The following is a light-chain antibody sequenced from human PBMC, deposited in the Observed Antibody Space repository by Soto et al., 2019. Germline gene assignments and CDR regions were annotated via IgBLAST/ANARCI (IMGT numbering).Light chain of an antibody. CDR1: QSVSTY. Sequence: EVVLTQSPGTLSLSPGERATLSGRASQSVSTYLAWYQQKPGQAPRLLIYGASNRATGIPDRFSGSGSGTDFTVTISRLEPEDFAMYYCHQYNFTPWTFGQGTKVEIK. V-gene: IGKV3-20*01. J-gene: IGKJ1*01. CDR2: GAS. CDR3: HQYNFTPWT.